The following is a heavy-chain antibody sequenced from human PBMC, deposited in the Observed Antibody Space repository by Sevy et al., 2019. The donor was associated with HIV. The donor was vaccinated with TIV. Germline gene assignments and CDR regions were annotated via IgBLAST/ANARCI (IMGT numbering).Heavy chain of an antibody. CDR1: GFTFTSYA. CDR2: VSGSGGST. CDR3: VKDVAYDSTYLDY. J-gene: IGHJ4*02. D-gene: IGHD3-22*01. V-gene: IGHV3-23*01. Sequence: GGSLRLSCAVSGFTFTSYAMNWVRQAPGKGLEWVSGVSGSGGSTYYADSVKGRFSISRDNSRNTLYLQINTLRAEDTAVYYCVKDVAYDSTYLDYWGQGTLVTVSS.